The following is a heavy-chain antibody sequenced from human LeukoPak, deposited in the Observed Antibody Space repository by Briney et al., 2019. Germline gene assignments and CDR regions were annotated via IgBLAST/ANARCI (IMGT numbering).Heavy chain of an antibody. D-gene: IGHD6-13*01. CDR2: ISTNGGGT. CDR3: ARELQQVHSAFDI. CDR1: GFTFSTYA. J-gene: IGHJ3*02. V-gene: IGHV3-64*01. Sequence: GGSLRLSCAASGFTFSTYAMHWVRQAPGKGLEYVSAISTNGGGTYYANSVKGRFTISRDNSKNTLYLQMGSLRAEDTAVYYCARELQQVHSAFDIWGQGTMVTVSS.